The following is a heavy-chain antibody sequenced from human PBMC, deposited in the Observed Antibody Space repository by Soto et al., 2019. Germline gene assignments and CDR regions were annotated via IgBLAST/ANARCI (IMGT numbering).Heavy chain of an antibody. CDR1: GFSLSTSGVG. J-gene: IGHJ4*02. CDR2: TYWDDDK. CDR3: AHRRSRQLGGGFDY. Sequence: QITLKESGPTLVKPTQTLTLTCTFSGFSLSTSGVGVGWIRQPPGKALEWLALTYWDDDKRYSPSLKSRLTITKDTSKNQVVLTMTNTDPVDTATYYCAHRRSRQLGGGFDYWGQGTLVTVSS. D-gene: IGHD6-6*01. V-gene: IGHV2-5*02.